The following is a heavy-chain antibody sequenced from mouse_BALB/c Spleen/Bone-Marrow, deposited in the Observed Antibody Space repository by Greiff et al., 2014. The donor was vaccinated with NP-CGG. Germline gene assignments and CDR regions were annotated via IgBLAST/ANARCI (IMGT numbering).Heavy chain of an antibody. J-gene: IGHJ4*01. V-gene: IGHV5-4*02. CDR1: GFTFSDFY. CDR3: TRDRGVQGYAMGY. CDR2: ISDGGSYI. D-gene: IGHD2-14*01. Sequence: DVQLVESGGGLVKPGGSLKLSCAASGFTFSDFYMYWVRQTPEKRLEWVATISDGGSYIYYPDSVKGRFTISRDDAKNNLYLQMSSLKSEDTAMYYCTRDRGVQGYAMGYWGQGTSVTVSS.